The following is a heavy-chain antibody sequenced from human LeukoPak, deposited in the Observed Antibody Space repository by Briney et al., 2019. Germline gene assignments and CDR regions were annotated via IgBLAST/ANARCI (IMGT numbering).Heavy chain of an antibody. J-gene: IGHJ4*02. CDR3: ARPLRFLEWLFPLDY. V-gene: IGHV1-2*02. CDR1: GYTFTGYY. D-gene: IGHD3-3*01. Sequence: ASVKVSCKASGYTFTGYYMHWVRQAPGQGLEWMGWINPNGGGTNYAQKFQGRVTMTRDASISTAYMELSRPRSDDTAVYYCARPLRFLEWLFPLDYWGQGTLVTVSS. CDR2: INPNGGGT.